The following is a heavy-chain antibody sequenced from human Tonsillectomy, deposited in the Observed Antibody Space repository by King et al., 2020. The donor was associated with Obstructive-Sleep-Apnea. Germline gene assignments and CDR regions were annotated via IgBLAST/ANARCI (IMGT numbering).Heavy chain of an antibody. CDR2: ISGSGGST. D-gene: IGHD5-18*01. V-gene: IGHV3-23*04. Sequence: VQLVESGGGLVQPGGSLRLSCAASRFTFSSHVMSWVRQAPGKGLEWVSGISGSGGSTYYADPVKGRFTISRNNSKNTLHLQMNSLRAEDTAVYYCVKGYSLSGYYYGMDVWGQGTTVTGSS. J-gene: IGHJ6*02. CDR1: RFTFSSHV. CDR3: VKGYSLSGYYYGMDV.